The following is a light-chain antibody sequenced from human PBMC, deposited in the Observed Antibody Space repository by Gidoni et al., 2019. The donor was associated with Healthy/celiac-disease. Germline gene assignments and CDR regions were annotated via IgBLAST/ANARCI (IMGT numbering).Light chain of an antibody. CDR2: AAS. Sequence: DIQLTQSPSFLSASVGDRVTLTCRASQGLSSYLAWYQQKPGKAPKLLIYAASPLQSGVPSRFSGSGSGTEFTLTISSLQPEDFATYYCQQLNSYLITFGQGTRLEIK. V-gene: IGKV1-9*01. J-gene: IGKJ5*01. CDR1: QGLSSY. CDR3: QQLNSYLIT.